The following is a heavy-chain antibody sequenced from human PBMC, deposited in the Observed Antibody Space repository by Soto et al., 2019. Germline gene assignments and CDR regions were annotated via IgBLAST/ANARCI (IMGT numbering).Heavy chain of an antibody. J-gene: IGHJ4*01. V-gene: IGHV4-59*08. D-gene: IGHD2-15*01. CDR1: DSSISRYY. Sequence: SGTLSLTCTVSDSSISRYYWCCIRQRPGKGLELIGYIFHTGSTNYNPSLKGRVSILVDTSKNHFSLKLYSVTAADTAVYYCARLGLYWNKYHPYRLYCWSQG. CDR3: ARLGLYWNKYHPYRLYC. CDR2: IFHTGST.